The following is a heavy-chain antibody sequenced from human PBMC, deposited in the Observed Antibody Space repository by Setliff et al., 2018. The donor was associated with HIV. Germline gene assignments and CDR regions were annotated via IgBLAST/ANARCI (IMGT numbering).Heavy chain of an antibody. Sequence: GGSLRLSCAASGFTFSSSWMNWVRQAPGKGLEWVAFIRYDGSQKYYVDSVKGRFTISRDNSKNTLYLQMNSLRVEDTAVYYCAKDVCSGAYCYAYYYYGMDVWGQGTMVTVSS. V-gene: IGHV3-30*02. D-gene: IGHD2-15*01. CDR1: GFTFSSSW. CDR2: IRYDGSQK. CDR3: AKDVCSGAYCYAYYYYGMDV. J-gene: IGHJ6*02.